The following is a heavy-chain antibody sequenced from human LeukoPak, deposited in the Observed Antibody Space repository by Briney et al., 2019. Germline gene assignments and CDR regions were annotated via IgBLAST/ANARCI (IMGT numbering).Heavy chain of an antibody. J-gene: IGHJ6*03. CDR3: AREPWGYYYYYMDV. V-gene: IGHV4-38-2*02. CDR1: GYSISSGYY. Sequence: SETLSLTCTVSGYSISSGYYWGWIRQPPGKGLEWIGSIYHSGSTYYNPSLKSRVTISVDTSKNQFSLKLSSVTAADTAVCYCAREPWGYYYYYMDVWGKGTTVTVSS. D-gene: IGHD3-16*01. CDR2: IYHSGST.